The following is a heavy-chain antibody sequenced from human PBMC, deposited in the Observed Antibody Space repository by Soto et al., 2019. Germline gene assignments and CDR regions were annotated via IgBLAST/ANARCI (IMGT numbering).Heavy chain of an antibody. CDR3: ARAFGDTNWFDP. Sequence: GAAVKVSCKASGCTFSSYAISWVRQAPGQGLEWMGGIIPIFGTANYAQKFQGRVTITADESTSTAYMELSSLRSEDTAVYYCARAFGDTNWFDPWGQGTLVTVSS. CDR2: IIPIFGTA. D-gene: IGHD3-3*01. CDR1: GCTFSSYA. J-gene: IGHJ5*02. V-gene: IGHV1-69*13.